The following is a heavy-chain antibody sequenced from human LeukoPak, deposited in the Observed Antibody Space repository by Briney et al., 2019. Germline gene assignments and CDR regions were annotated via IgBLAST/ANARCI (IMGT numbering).Heavy chain of an antibody. Sequence: GGSLRLSCAASGFTFSSYWMHWVRQAPGKGLVWVSRINSDGSSTSYADSVKGRFTISRDNAKNTLYLQMNSLRAEDTAVYYCVRYFSRNSWYFDLWGRGTLVTVSS. CDR3: VRYFSRNSWYFDL. CDR2: INSDGSST. V-gene: IGHV3-74*01. D-gene: IGHD1-7*01. J-gene: IGHJ2*01. CDR1: GFTFSSYW.